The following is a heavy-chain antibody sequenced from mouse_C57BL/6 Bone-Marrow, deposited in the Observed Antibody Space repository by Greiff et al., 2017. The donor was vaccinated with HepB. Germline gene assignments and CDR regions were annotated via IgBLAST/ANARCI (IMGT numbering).Heavy chain of an antibody. Sequence: VQLQQSGPELVKPGASVKISCKASGYTFTDYYMNWVKQSHGKSLEWIGDINPNNGGTSYNQKFKGKATLTVDKSSSTAYMELRSLTSEDSAVYYCARRVVATRWYFDVWGTGTTVTVSS. CDR1: GYTFTDYY. CDR2: INPNNGGT. V-gene: IGHV1-26*01. CDR3: ARRVVATRWYFDV. D-gene: IGHD1-1*01. J-gene: IGHJ1*03.